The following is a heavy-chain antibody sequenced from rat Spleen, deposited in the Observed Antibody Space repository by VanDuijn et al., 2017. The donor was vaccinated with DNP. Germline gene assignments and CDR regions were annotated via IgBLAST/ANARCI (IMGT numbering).Heavy chain of an antibody. Sequence: QVRLRESGPGLVQPSHTLSLTCTVSGFSLTTYAVSWVRQPPGKGLEWIASMSSGGSTYYNSALKSRLSISRDTSKSQVFLKMNSLQTEDTAIYFCTRVLYNGYDAPFPYWGQGTLVTVSS. V-gene: IGHV2S12*01. CDR2: MSSGGST. J-gene: IGHJ3*01. CDR3: TRVLYNGYDAPFPY. D-gene: IGHD1-7*01. CDR1: GFSLTTYA.